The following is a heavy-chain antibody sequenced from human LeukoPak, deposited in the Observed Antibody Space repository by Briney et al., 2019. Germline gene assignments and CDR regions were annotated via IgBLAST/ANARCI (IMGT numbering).Heavy chain of an antibody. V-gene: IGHV3-30*04. CDR3: ARHSSRWYDGGINWFDP. CDR1: GFTFSNYA. D-gene: IGHD6-19*01. Sequence: GRSLRLSCAASGFTFSNYAMHWVRQAPDKGLEWVAIISYDGNTKYYVDSVKGRFTISRDNSKNTLYLQMNSLRADDTAVYYCARHSSRWYDGGINWFDPWGQGTLVTVSS. J-gene: IGHJ5*02. CDR2: ISYDGNTK.